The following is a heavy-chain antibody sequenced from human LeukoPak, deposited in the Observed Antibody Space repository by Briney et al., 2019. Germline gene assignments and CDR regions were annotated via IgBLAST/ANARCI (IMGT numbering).Heavy chain of an antibody. Sequence: SETLSLTCTVSGGSISSYYWSWIRQPAGKGLEWIGRIYTSGSTNYNPSLKSRVTMSVDTSKNQFSLKLSSVTAADTAVYYCARDLPGIYDSSGYDNWFDPWGQGTLVTVSS. CDR3: ARDLPGIYDSSGYDNWFDP. J-gene: IGHJ5*02. V-gene: IGHV4-4*07. D-gene: IGHD3-22*01. CDR2: IYTSGST. CDR1: GGSISSYY.